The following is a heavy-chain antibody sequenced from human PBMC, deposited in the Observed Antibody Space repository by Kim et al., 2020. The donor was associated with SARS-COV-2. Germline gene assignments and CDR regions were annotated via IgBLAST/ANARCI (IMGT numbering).Heavy chain of an antibody. CDR1: GGSIISYY. J-gene: IGHJ5*02. D-gene: IGHD3-22*01. V-gene: IGHV4-59*01. Sequence: SETLSLTCTVSGGSIISYYWSWIRQPPGKGLEWIGYIYYSGSTNYNPSLKSRVTISVDTSKNQFSLKLSSVTAADTAVYYCARGGITMIVVENNWFDPWG. CDR2: IYYSGST. CDR3: ARGGITMIVVENNWFDP.